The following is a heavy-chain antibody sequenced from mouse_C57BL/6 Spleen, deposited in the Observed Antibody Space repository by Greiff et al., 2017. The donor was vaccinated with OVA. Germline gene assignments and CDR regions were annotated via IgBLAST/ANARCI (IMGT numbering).Heavy chain of an antibody. CDR1: GYTFTSYT. CDR3: ARGDYYGAMDY. CDR2: INPSSGYT. J-gene: IGHJ4*01. D-gene: IGHD1-1*01. V-gene: IGHV1-4*01. Sequence: VQLQQSGAELARPGASVKMSCKASGYTFTSYTMHWVKQRPGQGLEWIGYINPSSGYTKYNQKFKGKATLTADKSSSTAYMQLSSLTSEDSAVYYCARGDYYGAMDYWGQGTSVTVSS.